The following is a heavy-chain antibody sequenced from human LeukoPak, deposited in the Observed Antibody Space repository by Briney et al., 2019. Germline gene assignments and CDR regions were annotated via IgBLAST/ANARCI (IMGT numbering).Heavy chain of an antibody. CDR1: GFTVSSNY. CDR2: IYSGGST. Sequence: GGSLRLSCAASGFTVSSNYMSWVRQAPGKGLEWVSVIYSGGSTYYADSVKGRFTISRDNSKNTLYLQMNSLRAEDTAVYYCAKGSGSSCYSPCDYWGQGILVTVSS. D-gene: IGHD2-15*01. V-gene: IGHV3-53*01. CDR3: AKGSGSSCYSPCDY. J-gene: IGHJ4*02.